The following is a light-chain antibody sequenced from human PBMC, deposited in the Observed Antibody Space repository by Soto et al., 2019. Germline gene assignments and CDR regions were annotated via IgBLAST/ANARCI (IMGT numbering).Light chain of an antibody. J-gene: IGKJ2*02. CDR2: GES. CDR1: QSVSSN. CDR3: QQYINWPRT. Sequence: EIVMTQSPATLSVSPGERATLSCRASQSVSSNLAWYQQKPGQAPWLLIYGESTRASGIPARFSGSGSGTEFTLTISNLQSEDFALYYCQQYINWPRTFGQGTKLEIK. V-gene: IGKV3-15*01.